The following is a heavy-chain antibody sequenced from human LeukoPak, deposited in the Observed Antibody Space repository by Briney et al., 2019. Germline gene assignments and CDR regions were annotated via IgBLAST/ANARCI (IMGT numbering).Heavy chain of an antibody. CDR2: INHSGST. CDR3: ARGGGSY. J-gene: IGHJ4*02. V-gene: IGHV4-34*01. D-gene: IGHD3-16*01. Sequence: PSETLSLTCAVYGGSFSGYYWSWIRQPPGKGLEWIGEINHSGSTNYNPSLKGRVTISVDTSKNQFSLKLSSVTAADTAVYYCARGGGSYWGQGTLVTVSS. CDR1: GGSFSGYY.